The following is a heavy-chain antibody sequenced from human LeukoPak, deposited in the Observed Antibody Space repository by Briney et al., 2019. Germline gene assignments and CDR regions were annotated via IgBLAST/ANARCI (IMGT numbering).Heavy chain of an antibody. Sequence: PSETLSLTCTVSGGSISSYYWGWIRQPAGKGLEWIGRIYTSGSTNYNPSLKSRVTMSVDTSKNQFSLKLSSVTAADTAVYYCARDGDSSSWYYVYWGQGTLVTVSS. D-gene: IGHD6-13*01. CDR3: ARDGDSSSWYYVY. V-gene: IGHV4-4*07. J-gene: IGHJ4*02. CDR2: IYTSGST. CDR1: GGSISSYY.